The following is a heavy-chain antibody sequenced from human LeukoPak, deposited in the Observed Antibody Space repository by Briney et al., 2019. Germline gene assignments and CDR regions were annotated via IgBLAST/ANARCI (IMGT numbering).Heavy chain of an antibody. CDR1: GYIFTTYP. D-gene: IGHD3-16*01. CDR3: ARGEIVITFGSSRPGDAFNI. CDR2: INAGSGNT. J-gene: IGHJ3*02. Sequence: ASVKVSCRASGYIFTTYPIHWVRQAPGQRLEWMGWINAGSGNTKYSQRFQGRVTITRDTSASTVYMELSSLRSEDTAVYYCARGEIVITFGSSRPGDAFNIWGQGTMVTVSS. V-gene: IGHV1-3*01.